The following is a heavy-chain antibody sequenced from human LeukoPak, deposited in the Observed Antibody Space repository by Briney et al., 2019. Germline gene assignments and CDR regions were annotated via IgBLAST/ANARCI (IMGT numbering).Heavy chain of an antibody. CDR1: GGSISSYY. J-gene: IGHJ5*02. V-gene: IGHV4-39*01. CDR2: IYYSGST. Sequence: PSETLSLTCTVSGGSISSYYWSWIRQPPGKGLEWIGSIYYSGSTYYNPSLKSRVTISVDTSKNQFSLKLSSVTAADTAVYYCARSRYCSGGSCYWFDPWGQGTLVTVSS. D-gene: IGHD2-15*01. CDR3: ARSRYCSGGSCYWFDP.